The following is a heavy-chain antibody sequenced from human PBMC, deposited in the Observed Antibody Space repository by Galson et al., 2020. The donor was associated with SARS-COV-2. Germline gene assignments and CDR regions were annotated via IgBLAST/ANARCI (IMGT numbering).Heavy chain of an antibody. CDR1: GFTFSSYG. CDR3: ARAGYDFWSGDIDY. CDR2: IWYDGSNK. D-gene: IGHD3-3*01. Sequence: GESLKISCAASGFTFSSYGMHWVRQAPGKGLEWVAVIWYDGSNKYYADSVKGRFTISRDNSKNTLYLQMNSLRAEDTAVYYCARAGYDFWSGDIDYWGQGTLVTVSS. J-gene: IGHJ4*02. V-gene: IGHV3-33*01.